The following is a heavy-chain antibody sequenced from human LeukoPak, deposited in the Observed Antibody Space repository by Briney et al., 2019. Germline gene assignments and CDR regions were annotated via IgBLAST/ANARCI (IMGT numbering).Heavy chain of an antibody. J-gene: IGHJ6*02. V-gene: IGHV4-31*03. D-gene: IGHD3-3*01. CDR2: ITYSGNT. CDR3: ARIAYDALDSYYYGMDV. CDR1: GGSISSNSYY. Sequence: SETLSLTCTVSGGSISSNSYYWIWIRQHPGKGLEWIGYITYSGNTYYYPALNSRVTVSLDTSKTQFSLKLSSVTAADTAVYYCARIAYDALDSYYYGMDVWGQGTTVTVSS.